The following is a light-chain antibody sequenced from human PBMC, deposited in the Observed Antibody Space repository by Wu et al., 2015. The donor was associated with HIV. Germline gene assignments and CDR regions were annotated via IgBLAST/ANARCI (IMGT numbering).Light chain of an antibody. Sequence: DIQLTQSPSFLSASVGDRVSIACRASQGISSYLAWYQQKPGKAPKLLIYAASTLQSGVPSRFSGSGSGTDFTLTISSLQPEDVATYYCQKCNSAPRAFGQGTKVEIK. J-gene: IGKJ1*01. V-gene: IGKV1-9*01. CDR3: QKCNSAPRA. CDR1: QGISSY. CDR2: AAS.